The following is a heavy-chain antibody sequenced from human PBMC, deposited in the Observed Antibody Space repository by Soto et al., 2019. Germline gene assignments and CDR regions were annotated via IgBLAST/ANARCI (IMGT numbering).Heavy chain of an antibody. Sequence: GGSLRLSCAASGFTFSSYWMSWVRQAPGKGLEWVGRIKGEADGGTTDYAAPVKGRITISRDHSKDTLYLLMNSLKTEDTAVYYCTTGLSNGYYNFDYWGQGTPVTVSS. D-gene: IGHD3-22*01. CDR3: TTGLSNGYYNFDY. CDR2: IKGEADGGTT. CDR1: GFTFSSYW. V-gene: IGHV3-15*01. J-gene: IGHJ4*02.